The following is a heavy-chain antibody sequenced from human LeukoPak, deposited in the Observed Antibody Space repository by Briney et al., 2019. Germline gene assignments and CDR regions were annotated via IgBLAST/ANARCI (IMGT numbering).Heavy chain of an antibody. Sequence: GASVKVSCKSFGFTFTNYLLHWVRQAPGQGLEWVGRIAPSVDTTNYAQKFRGRVTMTRDTSTSTVYMELRSLRSDDTAVYYCATPLIGQGVSLGYWGQGTLVTVPS. CDR2: IAPSVDTT. CDR1: GFTFTNYL. J-gene: IGHJ4*02. D-gene: IGHD3-16*01. CDR3: ATPLIGQGVSLGY. V-gene: IGHV1-46*01.